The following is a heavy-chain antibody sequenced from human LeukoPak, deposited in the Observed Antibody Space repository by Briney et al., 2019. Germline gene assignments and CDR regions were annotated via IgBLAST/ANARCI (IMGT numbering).Heavy chain of an antibody. Sequence: ASVKVSCKASGGTFSSYGIIWVRQAPGQGLEWMGGIIPKFGTANYAQKFQGRVTITADESTSTAYMELSSLRSEDTAVYYCARDQPATAIDYWGQGTLVTVSS. CDR1: GGTFSSYG. CDR2: IIPKFGTA. CDR3: ARDQPATAIDY. J-gene: IGHJ4*02. V-gene: IGHV1-69*13. D-gene: IGHD2-2*02.